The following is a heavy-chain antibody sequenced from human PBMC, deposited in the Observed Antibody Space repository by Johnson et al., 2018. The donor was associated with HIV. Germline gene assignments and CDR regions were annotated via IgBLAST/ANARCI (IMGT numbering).Heavy chain of an antibody. CDR2: ISYDGSNK. CDR1: GFTFSSYA. D-gene: IGHD6-6*01. V-gene: IGHV3-30*04. CDR3: WVYSTSSNAAFDM. J-gene: IGHJ3*02. Sequence: QVQLVESGGGVVQPGRSLRLSCAASGFTFSSYAMHWVRQAPGKGLEWVAVISYDGSNKYYADSVKGRFTISRDNSKNTLYLQMNSLRAEDTAVYYCWVYSTSSNAAFDMCVQGTMVTVSS.